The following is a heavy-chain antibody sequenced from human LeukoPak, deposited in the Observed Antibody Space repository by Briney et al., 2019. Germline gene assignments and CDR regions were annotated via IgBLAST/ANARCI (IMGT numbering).Heavy chain of an antibody. CDR2: ISYDGSNK. Sequence: PGRSLRLSCAASGFTFSSYAMHWVRQAPGKGLEWVAVISYDGSNKYYADSVKGRFTISRDNSKNTLYLQMNSLRPEDTAVYYCARDRYYFDSRGYYYPSYYFDYWGQGSLVTVSS. CDR1: GFTFSSYA. J-gene: IGHJ4*02. D-gene: IGHD3-22*01. CDR3: ARDRYYFDSRGYYYPSYYFDY. V-gene: IGHV3-30*04.